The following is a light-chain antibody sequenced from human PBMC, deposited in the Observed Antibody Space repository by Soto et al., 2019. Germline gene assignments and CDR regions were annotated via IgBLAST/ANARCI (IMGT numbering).Light chain of an antibody. J-gene: IGKJ2*01. CDR2: GAS. CDR3: QQYANSPFT. V-gene: IGKV3-20*01. Sequence: EIVLTQSPGTLPLSPGERATLSFRASQSVSSNYLVWYQQKPGQAPRPLIYGASSRATGIPDRFSGSGSGTDFTLTISRLEPEDFAVYYCQQYANSPFTFGQGTKLEI. CDR1: QSVSSNY.